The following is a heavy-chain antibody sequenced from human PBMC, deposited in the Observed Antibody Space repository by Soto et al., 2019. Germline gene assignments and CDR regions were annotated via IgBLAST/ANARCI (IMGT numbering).Heavy chain of an antibody. Sequence: GESLKISCNGSGYSFTSYWIGWVRQMPGKGLEWMGIIYPGDSDTRYSPSFQGQVTISADKSISTAYLQWSSLKASDTAMYYCARLVYDSSGAYGMDVWGQGTTVTVSS. J-gene: IGHJ6*02. CDR1: GYSFTSYW. D-gene: IGHD3-22*01. V-gene: IGHV5-51*01. CDR3: ARLVYDSSGAYGMDV. CDR2: IYPGDSDT.